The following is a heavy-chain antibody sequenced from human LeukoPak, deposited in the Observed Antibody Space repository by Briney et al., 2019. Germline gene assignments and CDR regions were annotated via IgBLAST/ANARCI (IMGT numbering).Heavy chain of an antibody. J-gene: IGHJ4*02. V-gene: IGHV4-34*01. CDR1: GGSFSGYY. D-gene: IGHD3-3*01. CDR3: ARASSYDFWSGYHFYFDY. CDR2: INHSGST. Sequence: SETLSLTCAVYGGSFSGYYWSWIRQPPGKGLEWIWEINHSGSTNYNPSLKSRVTISVDTSKNQFSLKLSSVTAADTAVYYCARASSYDFWSGYHFYFDYWGQGTLVTVSS.